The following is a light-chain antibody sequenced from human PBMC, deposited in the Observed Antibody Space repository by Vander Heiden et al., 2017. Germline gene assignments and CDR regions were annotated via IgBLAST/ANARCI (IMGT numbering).Light chain of an antibody. CDR1: SSEVGSYNL. CDR3: CSYAGSSTYV. CDR2: EVS. Sequence: QSVLTQPASVSGSPGQSVTISGTGTSSEVGSYNLVSWYQPHTGKAPTFMMYEVSKRPSGVSIRVSGSKSGNTASLRISGLQAEADADYYCCSYAGSSTYVFGTGTKVTVL. V-gene: IGLV2-23*02. J-gene: IGLJ1*01.